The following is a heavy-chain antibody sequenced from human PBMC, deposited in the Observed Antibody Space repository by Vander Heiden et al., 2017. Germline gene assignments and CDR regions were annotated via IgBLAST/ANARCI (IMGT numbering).Heavy chain of an antibody. Sequence: EVQLLESGGGLVQPGGSLRLSCAASGFTFSRYAMSWVRQAPGKGLEWVSAISGSGGSTYYADSGKGRFTISRDNSKNTLYMQMNRLRAEETAVYYCAKGGRQWLVLVGLDYWGQGTLVTVSS. D-gene: IGHD6-19*01. CDR2: ISGSGGST. V-gene: IGHV3-23*01. J-gene: IGHJ4*02. CDR3: AKGGRQWLVLVGLDY. CDR1: GFTFSRYA.